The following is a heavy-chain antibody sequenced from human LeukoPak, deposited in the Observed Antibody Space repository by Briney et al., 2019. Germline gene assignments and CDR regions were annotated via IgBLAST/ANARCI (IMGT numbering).Heavy chain of an antibody. CDR1: GGSISSYY. Sequence: NPSETLSLTCSVSGGSISSYYWSWIRQPPGKGLEWIGYIYYSGSTNYNPSLKSRVTISVGTSKNQFSLKLSSVTAADTAVYYCARDKLAEYYYHGLDVWGQGTTVTVSS. J-gene: IGHJ6*02. CDR3: ARDKLAEYYYHGLDV. D-gene: IGHD6-19*01. CDR2: IYYSGST. V-gene: IGHV4-59*01.